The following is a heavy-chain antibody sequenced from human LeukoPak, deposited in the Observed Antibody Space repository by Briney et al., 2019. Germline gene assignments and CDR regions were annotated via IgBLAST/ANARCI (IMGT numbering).Heavy chain of an antibody. CDR2: ISSSSSYI. D-gene: IGHD6-13*01. J-gene: IGHJ4*02. Sequence: GGSLRLSCAASGFTFSSYSMNWVRQAPGKGLEWVSCISSSSSYIYYADSVKGRFTISRDNAKNSLYLQMNSLRAEDTAVYYCARDYSSSWYSPLSDYWGQGTLVTVSS. V-gene: IGHV3-21*01. CDR3: ARDYSSSWYSPLSDY. CDR1: GFTFSSYS.